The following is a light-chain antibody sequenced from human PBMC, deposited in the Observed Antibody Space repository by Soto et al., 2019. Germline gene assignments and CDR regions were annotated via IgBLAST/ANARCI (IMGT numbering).Light chain of an antibody. CDR1: SSDVGAYNS. CDR2: EVS. Sequence: QSALTQPASVSGSPGQSITISCTGTSSDVGAYNSVSWYQQHPGKAPKLMIYEVSNRPSGVSNRFSGSKSANTASLTISGLQAEDEADYYCSSYTSTSTLVVFGGGTKLTVL. J-gene: IGLJ2*01. V-gene: IGLV2-14*01. CDR3: SSYTSTSTLVV.